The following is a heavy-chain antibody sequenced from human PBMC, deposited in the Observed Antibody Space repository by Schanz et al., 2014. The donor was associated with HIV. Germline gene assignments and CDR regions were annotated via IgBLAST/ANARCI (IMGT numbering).Heavy chain of an antibody. CDR3: ARRSLHHLQWLYDDVFDI. D-gene: IGHD3-3*01. J-gene: IGHJ3*02. CDR1: GGTSSIYA. V-gene: IGHV1-2*02. CDR2: INPNSGST. Sequence: QVQLVQSGAEVKKPGSSVKVACKASGGTSSIYAISWVRQAPGQGLEWMGWINPNSGSTIYAQKFQGRVTMTRDTSINTAYMEMSGLRSDDTAIYYCARRSLHHLQWLYDDVFDIWGQGTLVTVSS.